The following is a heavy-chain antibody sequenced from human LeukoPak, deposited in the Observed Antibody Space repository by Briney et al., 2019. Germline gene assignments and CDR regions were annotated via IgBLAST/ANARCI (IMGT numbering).Heavy chain of an antibody. CDR2: ISSSSSTI. CDR1: GFTFSSYS. V-gene: IGHV3-48*01. D-gene: IGHD1-26*01. J-gene: IGHJ4*02. Sequence: GGSLRLSCAASGFTFSSYSMNWVRQAPGKGLEWVSYISSSSSTIYYAGSVKGRFTISRENAKNSLSLQMNSLRAEDTAVYYCVRQQTPHGNFDYWGQGTLVTVSS. CDR3: VRQQTPHGNFDY.